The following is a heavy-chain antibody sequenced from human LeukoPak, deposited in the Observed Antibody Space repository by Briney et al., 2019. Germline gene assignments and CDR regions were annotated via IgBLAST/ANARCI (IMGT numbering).Heavy chain of an antibody. D-gene: IGHD1-26*01. Sequence: SETLSLTCTVSGVSISSTNSHWGWIRQSPRTGLEWIGNIYSSGSTYYNPSLKSRATISIDTSENQFSLKLTSVTAADTAVYYCARKREGPTTGIDYWGQGTLVTVSS. CDR3: ARKREGPTTGIDY. V-gene: IGHV4-39*07. J-gene: IGHJ4*02. CDR2: IYSSGST. CDR1: GVSISSTNSH.